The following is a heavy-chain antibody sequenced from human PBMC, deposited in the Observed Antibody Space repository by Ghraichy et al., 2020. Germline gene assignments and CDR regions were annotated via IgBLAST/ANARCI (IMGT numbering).Heavy chain of an antibody. D-gene: IGHD6-6*01. J-gene: IGHJ4*02. V-gene: IGHV3-11*01. CDR1: GFTFSDYY. CDR3: ARTAEYSSSSLDY. Sequence: GESLNISCAASGFTFSDYYMSWIRQAPGKGLEWVSYISSSGSTIYYADSVKGRFTISRDNAKNSLYLQMNSLRAEDTAVYYCARTAEYSSSSLDYWGQGTLVTVSS. CDR2: ISSSGSTI.